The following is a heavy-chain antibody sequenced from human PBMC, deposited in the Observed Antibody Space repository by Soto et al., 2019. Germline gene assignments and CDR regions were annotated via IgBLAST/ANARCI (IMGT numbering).Heavy chain of an antibody. V-gene: IGHV3-7*05. CDR2: RKYDGSQK. D-gene: IGHD2-8*01. J-gene: IGHJ4*02. CDR3: AAWLRSHWYAY. Sequence: EVQLVESGGGLVQAGGSLRLSCVGSGFTFDNYWMGWVRQAPGKGLEWVGNRKYDGSQKFYADSLKGRFTISIDNAKKSLYLQMSSLRDEDTAVYYCAAWLRSHWYAYWGQGTLVTVSS. CDR1: GFTFDNYW.